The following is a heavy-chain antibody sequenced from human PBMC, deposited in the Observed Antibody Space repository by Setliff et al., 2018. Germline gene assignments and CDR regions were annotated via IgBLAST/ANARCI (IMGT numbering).Heavy chain of an antibody. CDR1: GFTFKTYS. D-gene: IGHD5-18*01. CDR2: ISGYNSNT. V-gene: IGHV1-18*01. J-gene: IGHJ4*02. Sequence: ASVKVSCKASGFTFKTYSFSWIRQAPGQGLEWVGWISGYNSNTIYAQNFQGRVTMTTDASTNTAYMELRSLGSDDTAVYYCATFRGYTYGYDYWGQGTLVAVSS. CDR3: ATFRGYTYGYDY.